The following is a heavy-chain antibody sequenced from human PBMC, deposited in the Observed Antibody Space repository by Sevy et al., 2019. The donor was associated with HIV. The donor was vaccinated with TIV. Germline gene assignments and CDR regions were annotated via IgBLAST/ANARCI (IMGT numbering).Heavy chain of an antibody. CDR1: GYTFTSYG. J-gene: IGHJ4*02. CDR3: ARGPEAYYDFWSGYISPGYFDY. Sequence: ASVKVSCKASGYTFTSYGISWVRQAPGQGLEWMGWISAYNGNTNDAQKLQGRVTMTTDTSTSTAYMELRSLRSDDTAVYYCARGPEAYYDFWSGYISPGYFDYWGQGTLVTVSS. V-gene: IGHV1-18*04. CDR2: ISAYNGNT. D-gene: IGHD3-3*01.